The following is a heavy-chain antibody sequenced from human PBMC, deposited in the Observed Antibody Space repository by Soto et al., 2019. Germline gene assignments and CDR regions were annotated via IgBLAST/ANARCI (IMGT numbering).Heavy chain of an antibody. D-gene: IGHD6-6*01. CDR1: GFTFSSYS. Sequence: GGSLRLSCAACGFTFSSYSISWVRQAPGKGLEWVSAISGSGVSTYYADSVKGLFTISRDNSKNTLYLQMNSLRAEDTAVYYCAKSSSRESRFDYWGQGTLVAVSS. CDR3: AKSSSRESRFDY. CDR2: ISGSGVST. J-gene: IGHJ4*02. V-gene: IGHV3-23*01.